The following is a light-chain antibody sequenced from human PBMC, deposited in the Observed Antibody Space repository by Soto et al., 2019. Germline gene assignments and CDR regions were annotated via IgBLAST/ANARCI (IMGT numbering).Light chain of an antibody. CDR1: SSDVGGYNY. J-gene: IGLJ3*02. Sequence: QSALTQPRSVSGSPGQSVTISCTGTSSDVGGYNYVSWYQQHPAKAPKLMIYDVSKRPSGVPDRFSGSRSGNTASLTISGFQAEDEADYYCFSYTGTYTVVFGGGTKLTVL. CDR3: FSYTGTYTVV. V-gene: IGLV2-11*01. CDR2: DVS.